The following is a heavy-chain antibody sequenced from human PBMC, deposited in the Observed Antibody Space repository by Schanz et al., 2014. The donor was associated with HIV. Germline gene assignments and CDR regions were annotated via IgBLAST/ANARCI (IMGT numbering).Heavy chain of an antibody. CDR2: MNQDGSRK. D-gene: IGHD2-15*01. CDR3: AKFGRLLGNFDD. J-gene: IGHJ4*02. Sequence: EVQLVESGGGLVQPGGSLRLSCAASGFTFSSYWMTWVRQAPGKGLEMVANMNQDGSRKYYVDSVKGRFTISRDNAANSLFLQMNSLRAEDTAVYYCAKFGRLLGNFDDWGQGTLVTVSS. CDR1: GFTFSSYW. V-gene: IGHV3-7*03.